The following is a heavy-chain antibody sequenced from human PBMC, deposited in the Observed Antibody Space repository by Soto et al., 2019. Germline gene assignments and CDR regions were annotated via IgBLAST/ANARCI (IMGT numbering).Heavy chain of an antibody. J-gene: IGHJ6*02. D-gene: IGHD2-2*01. CDR3: ARDPDIVVVPAAMDV. CDR2: ISSSSSYI. Sequence: PGGSLRLSCAASGFTFSSYSMNWVGQVPGKGLEWVSSISSSSSYIYYADSVKGRFTISRDNAKNSLYLQMNSLRAEDTAVYYCARDPDIVVVPAAMDVWGQGTTVTVSS. CDR1: GFTFSSYS. V-gene: IGHV3-21*01.